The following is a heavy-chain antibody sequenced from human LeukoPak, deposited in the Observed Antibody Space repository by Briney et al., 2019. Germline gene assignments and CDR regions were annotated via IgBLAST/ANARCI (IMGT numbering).Heavy chain of an antibody. V-gene: IGHV3-33*01. CDR3: ARDLAQLALFDY. CDR1: GFTFSNYG. D-gene: IGHD6-13*01. J-gene: IGHJ4*02. CDR2: IWYDGSNK. Sequence: GRSLRLSCAASGFTFSNYGMHWVRQAPGKGLEWVAVIWYDGSNKYYADSVKGRFTLSRDNSKNTLFLQMNSLRPEDTAVYFCARDLAQLALFDYWGQGTLVTVSS.